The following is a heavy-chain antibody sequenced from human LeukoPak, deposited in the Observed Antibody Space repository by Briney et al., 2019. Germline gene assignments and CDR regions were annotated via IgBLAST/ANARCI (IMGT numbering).Heavy chain of an antibody. Sequence: PGGSLRLSCSASGFTFSDYYMSWIRQAPGRGLEWVSYISSSSSYTDYADSVKGRFTISRGNAKNSLYLQMNSLRAEDTAVYYCARDKAVWFGEYVGSYYFDYWAREPWSPSPQ. CDR3: ARDKAVWFGEYVGSYYFDY. V-gene: IGHV3-11*06. CDR2: ISSSSSYT. CDR1: GFTFSDYY. D-gene: IGHD3-10*01. J-gene: IGHJ4*02.